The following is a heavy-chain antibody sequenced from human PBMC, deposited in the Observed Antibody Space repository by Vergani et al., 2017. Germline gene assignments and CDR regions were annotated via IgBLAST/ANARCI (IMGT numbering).Heavy chain of an antibody. CDR3: ARDDARDQLLRWGMDA. V-gene: IGHV1-2*02. CDR1: GYTFSDYY. J-gene: IGHJ6*02. D-gene: IGHD2-2*01. CDR2: MNPDDGDT. Sequence: QVQLVQSGAELKKPGASVRVSCKASGYTFSDYYIHWVRQAPGQGPEWLGWMNPDDGDTMYAEKFKGRVTMTRVTSLSTGYMDLTRLTSDDTAVYYCARDDARDQLLRWGMDAWGQGTTVTVSS.